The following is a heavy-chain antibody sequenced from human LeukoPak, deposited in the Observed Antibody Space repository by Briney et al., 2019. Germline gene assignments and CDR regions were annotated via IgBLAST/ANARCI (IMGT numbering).Heavy chain of an antibody. CDR3: ARQHCSGGDCYFFD. Sequence: GGSLRLSCAASGFTVSNNYMSWVRQAPGKGLEWVSVIYSGGSTYYADSVKGRFTISRDNSKNTLYLQMNSLRAEDTAVYYCARQHCSGGDCYFFDWGQGTLVTVSS. V-gene: IGHV3-53*01. CDR1: GFTVSNNY. D-gene: IGHD2-15*01. J-gene: IGHJ4*02. CDR2: IYSGGST.